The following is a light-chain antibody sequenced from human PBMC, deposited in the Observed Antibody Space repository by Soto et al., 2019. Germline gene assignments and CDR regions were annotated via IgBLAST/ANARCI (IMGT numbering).Light chain of an antibody. Sequence: QSVLTQPPSASGTPGQRITISCSGSSSNIGSHTVNWHQQVPGTAPKLLIYSNNERPSGVPDRFSGSKSGTSASLAITGLQTDDEADYYCQSYDSSLRLAVFGGGTKVTVL. V-gene: IGLV1-44*01. CDR2: SNN. CDR3: QSYDSSLRLAV. J-gene: IGLJ3*02. CDR1: SSNIGSHT.